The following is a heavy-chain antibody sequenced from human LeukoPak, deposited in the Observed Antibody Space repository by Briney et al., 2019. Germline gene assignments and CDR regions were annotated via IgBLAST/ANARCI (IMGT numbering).Heavy chain of an antibody. Sequence: SETLSLTCTVSGYSISNGHYWGWIRQPPGKGLEWIGSISHTGSSYYNPSLKSRVTISVDTSKNQFSLKLSSVTAADTAIYYCARNGDDSSDYYYFGYWGQGTLVTVSS. CDR3: ARNGDDSSDYYYFGY. V-gene: IGHV4-38-2*02. CDR2: ISHTGSS. J-gene: IGHJ4*02. D-gene: IGHD3-22*01. CDR1: GYSISNGHY.